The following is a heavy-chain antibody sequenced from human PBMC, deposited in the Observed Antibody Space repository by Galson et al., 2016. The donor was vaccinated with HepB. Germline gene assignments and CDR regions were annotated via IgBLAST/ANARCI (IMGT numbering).Heavy chain of an antibody. V-gene: IGHV4-59*01. J-gene: IGHJ3*02. D-gene: IGHD6-25*01. Sequence: SETLSLTCTVSGYSISSYHWSWIRLSPGQGLEWIGHIYYTGRTTYNPSLKSRVTISVDVSRKQFFLQLRSVTAADAAVYFCARDPQYSSAGNNAFDTWGQGTMVTVS. CDR3: ARDPQYSSAGNNAFDT. CDR2: IYYTGRT. CDR1: GYSISSYH.